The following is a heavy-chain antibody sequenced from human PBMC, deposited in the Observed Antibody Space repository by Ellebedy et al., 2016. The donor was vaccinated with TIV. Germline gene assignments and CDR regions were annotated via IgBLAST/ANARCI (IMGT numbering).Heavy chain of an antibody. CDR3: THVDHGNYFN. CDR1: GFSLTTSGAA. J-gene: IGHJ4*02. Sequence: SGPTLVKPTQTLTLTCSFSGFSLTTSGAAVGWIRQPPGKALEWLGIIYWDDDKRYSPSLKTRLTLTKDTSKNQVVLTMTDMDPVDTATYFCTHVDHGNYFNWGQGALVIVSS. CDR2: IYWDDDK. D-gene: IGHD1-26*01. V-gene: IGHV2-5*02.